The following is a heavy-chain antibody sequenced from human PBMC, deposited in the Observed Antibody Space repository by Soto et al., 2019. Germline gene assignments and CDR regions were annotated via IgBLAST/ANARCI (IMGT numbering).Heavy chain of an antibody. CDR3: ASGSDYYDSSGLSFDY. CDR2: IIPIFGTA. D-gene: IGHD3-22*01. J-gene: IGHJ4*02. Sequence: QVQLVQSGAEVKKPGSSVKVSCKASGGTFSSYAISWVRQAPGQGLEWMGGIIPIFGTANYAQKLQGRVTITADESTSTAYMELSSLRSEDTAVYYCASGSDYYDSSGLSFDYWGQGTLVTVSS. CDR1: GGTFSSYA. V-gene: IGHV1-69*01.